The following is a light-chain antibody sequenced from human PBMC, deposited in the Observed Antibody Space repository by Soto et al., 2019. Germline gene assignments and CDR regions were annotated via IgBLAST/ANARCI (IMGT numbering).Light chain of an antibody. Sequence: EIVMTQSPATLSVSPGERATLSCRASQTVSNNLAWYQLKAGQAPRLLIFDASTRATGIPARFSGSGSGTEFTLTISSPQSEDFAVYYCQQYHNWPPYTFGQGTKLEIK. CDR2: DAS. CDR3: QQYHNWPPYT. V-gene: IGKV3-15*01. CDR1: QTVSNN. J-gene: IGKJ2*01.